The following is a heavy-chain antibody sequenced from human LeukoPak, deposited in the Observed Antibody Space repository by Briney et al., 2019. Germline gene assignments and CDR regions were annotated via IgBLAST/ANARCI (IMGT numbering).Heavy chain of an antibody. CDR3: TTDYRIQLWLPDFDY. CDR2: IKSKTDGGTT. D-gene: IGHD5-18*01. Sequence: PGGSLRLSCAASGFTFSNAWMSWVRQAPGKGLEWVGRIKSKTDGGTTDYAAPVKGRFTISRDDSKNTLYLQMHSLKTEDTAVYYCTTDYRIQLWLPDFDYWGQGTLVTVSS. CDR1: GFTFSNAW. J-gene: IGHJ4*02. V-gene: IGHV3-15*01.